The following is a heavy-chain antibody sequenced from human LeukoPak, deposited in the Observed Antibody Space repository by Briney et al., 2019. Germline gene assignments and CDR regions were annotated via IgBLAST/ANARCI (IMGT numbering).Heavy chain of an antibody. CDR2: IYHTGSG. CDR1: GGSMNNYY. V-gene: IGHV4-59*01. J-gene: IGHJ4*02. Sequence: SETLSLTCSVSGGSMNNYYWSWIRQSPGKGLEWVGYIYHTGSGTYKPSLKSRVTLSLDTSKNQFSLRLNSVTAADTAVYYCARGRGDSKGTSFDFWGQGTLVTVSS. D-gene: IGHD3-22*01. CDR3: ARGRGDSKGTSFDF.